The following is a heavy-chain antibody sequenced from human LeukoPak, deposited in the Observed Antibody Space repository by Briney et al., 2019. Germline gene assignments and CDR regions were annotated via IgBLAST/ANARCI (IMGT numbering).Heavy chain of an antibody. D-gene: IGHD6-6*01. CDR2: IKRDGSEK. V-gene: IGHV3-7*01. CDR1: GFTFSSYW. Sequence: GGSLRLSCAASGFTFSSYWMTWVRQAPGKGLEWVANIKRDGSEKHYVDSVKGRLTISRDNTKNSLYLQMNSLRVEDTAVYYCARDRSIGGIDYWGQGTLVTVSS. CDR3: ARDRSIGGIDY. J-gene: IGHJ4*02.